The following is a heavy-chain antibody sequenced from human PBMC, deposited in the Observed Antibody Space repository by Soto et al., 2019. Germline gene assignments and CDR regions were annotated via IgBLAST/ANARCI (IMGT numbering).Heavy chain of an antibody. Sequence: ASVKVSCKASGYTFTSYGITWVRQAPGQGLEWMGWISSYNGNTNYAQKVQGRVTLTTDTSTSTTYMELRSLRSDDTAVYYCARGPRYCSTTTCFSVVTWFDPRGQGTLFTVSS. V-gene: IGHV1-18*04. CDR3: ARGPRYCSTTTCFSVVTWFDP. CDR1: GYTFTSYG. D-gene: IGHD2-2*01. J-gene: IGHJ5*02. CDR2: ISSYNGNT.